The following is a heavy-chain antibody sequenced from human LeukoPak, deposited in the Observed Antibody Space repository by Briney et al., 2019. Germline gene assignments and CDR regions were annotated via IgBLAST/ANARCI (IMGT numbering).Heavy chain of an antibody. CDR2: ICYSGST. V-gene: IGHV4-61*01. Sequence: SETLSLTCAVSGYFISSSYYWSWIRQPPGQGLEWIGYICYSGSTNYNPSLKSRVTISVDTSKNQFSLKLSSVTAADTAVYYCATQEMATIKFDYWGQGTLVTVSS. CDR1: GYFISSSYY. J-gene: IGHJ4*02. D-gene: IGHD5-24*01. CDR3: ATQEMATIKFDY.